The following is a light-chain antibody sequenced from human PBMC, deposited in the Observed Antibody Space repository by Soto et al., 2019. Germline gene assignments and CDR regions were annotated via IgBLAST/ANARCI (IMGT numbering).Light chain of an antibody. CDR1: TSDVGGYNY. Sequence: QSVLTQPASVSGSPGQSITISCTGTTSDVGGYNYVSWYQQHPDKAPKLLIYEVSHRPSGVSNRFSGSKSGNTASLTISGLQDDDEAHYYCSSYTSTTTLWLFGGGTKVTVL. V-gene: IGLV2-14*01. J-gene: IGLJ3*02. CDR3: SSYTSTTTLWL. CDR2: EVS.